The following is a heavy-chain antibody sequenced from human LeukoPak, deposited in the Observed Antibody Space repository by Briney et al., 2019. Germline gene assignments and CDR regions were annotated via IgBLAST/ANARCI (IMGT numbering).Heavy chain of an antibody. J-gene: IGHJ5*02. V-gene: IGHV3-30-3*01. CDR2: ISYDGSNK. Sequence: PGGSLRLSCAASGFTFSSYAMHWVRQAPGKGLEWVAVISYDGSNKYYADSVKGRFTISRDNSKNTLYLQMNSLRAEDTAVYYCARGVGDFWSGERGLNWFDPWGQGTLVTVSS. D-gene: IGHD3-3*01. CDR3: ARGVGDFWSGERGLNWFDP. CDR1: GFTFSSYA.